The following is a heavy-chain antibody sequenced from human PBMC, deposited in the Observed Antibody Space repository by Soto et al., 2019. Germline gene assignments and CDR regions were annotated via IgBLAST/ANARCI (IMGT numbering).Heavy chain of an antibody. V-gene: IGHV3-23*01. CDR3: AKGSGRWDY. D-gene: IGHD3-3*01. Sequence: GWSMRLSSASSRFTFNIDAIIWVRHVPGKGLEWVSAISGSGGSTYYADSVKGRFTISRDNSKNTLYLQMNSLRAEDTAVYYCAKGSGRWDYWGQGTLVTVSS. J-gene: IGHJ4*02. CDR1: RFTFNIDA. CDR2: ISGSGGST.